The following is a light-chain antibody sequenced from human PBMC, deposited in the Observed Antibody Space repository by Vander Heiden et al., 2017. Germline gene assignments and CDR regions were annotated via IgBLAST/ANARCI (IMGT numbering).Light chain of an antibody. CDR3: QSADSSGPRV. Sequence: SHELPQPPSVSASPGQTARSTCSGDVLSKQYAYWYQQKPAQAPVRVIYKDSERPSGIPERFSGSSSGTTVTLTISVVQAEDEADYYCQSADSSGPRVFGGGTKLTVL. CDR2: KDS. J-gene: IGLJ2*01. V-gene: IGLV3-25*03. CDR1: VLSKQY.